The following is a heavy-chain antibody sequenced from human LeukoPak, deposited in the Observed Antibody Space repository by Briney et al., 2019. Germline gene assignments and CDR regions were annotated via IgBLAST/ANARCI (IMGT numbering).Heavy chain of an antibody. Sequence: SETLSLTCTVSGGSISSYYWSWIRQPPGKGLEWIGYIYYSGSTNYNPSLKSRVTISVDTPKNQFSLKLSSVTAADTAVYYCASGAYCSGGSCSLDWFDPWGQGTLVTVSS. CDR3: ASGAYCSGGSCSLDWFDP. V-gene: IGHV4-59*01. CDR2: IYYSGST. D-gene: IGHD2-15*01. CDR1: GGSISSYY. J-gene: IGHJ5*02.